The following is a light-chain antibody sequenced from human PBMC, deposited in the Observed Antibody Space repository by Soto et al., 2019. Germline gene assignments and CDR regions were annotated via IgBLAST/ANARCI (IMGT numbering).Light chain of an antibody. J-gene: IGKJ1*01. CDR2: LGS. V-gene: IGKV2-28*01. Sequence: DIVMTQSPLSLPVTPGESASISCRSSQSLLHSNGYNYLDWYLQKPGQSPQLLIYLGSNRASGVPDRFSASGSGTDFTLKISRVEAEDAGVYYCMQALQTQGWTLCHGTKVEIK. CDR3: MQALQTQGWT. CDR1: QSLLHSNGYNY.